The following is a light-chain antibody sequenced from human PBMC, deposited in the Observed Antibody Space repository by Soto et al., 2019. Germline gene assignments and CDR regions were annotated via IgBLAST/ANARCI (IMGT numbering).Light chain of an antibody. CDR2: GAS. Sequence: EIELTQSPAILSASLGERATLSCRASQSVSSNLAWYQQKPGQAPRLLIYGASTRATGIPARFSGSGSGTEFTLTISSLQSEDFAVYYCQQYNNCPSTFGQGTRL. CDR3: QQYNNCPST. V-gene: IGKV3-15*01. J-gene: IGKJ5*01. CDR1: QSVSSN.